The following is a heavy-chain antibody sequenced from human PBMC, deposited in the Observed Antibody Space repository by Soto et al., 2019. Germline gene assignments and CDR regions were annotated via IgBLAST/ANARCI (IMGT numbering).Heavy chain of an antibody. J-gene: IGHJ6*02. CDR1: GGTFSSYT. Sequence: SVKVSCKASGGTFSSYTISWVRQAPGQGLEWMGRIIPILGIANYAQKFQGRVTITADKSTSTAYMELSSLRSEDTAVYYCARPGIAVAGTVTGYYYGMDGWGQGTTVTFSS. V-gene: IGHV1-69*02. CDR2: IIPILGIA. CDR3: ARPGIAVAGTVTGYYYGMDG. D-gene: IGHD6-19*01.